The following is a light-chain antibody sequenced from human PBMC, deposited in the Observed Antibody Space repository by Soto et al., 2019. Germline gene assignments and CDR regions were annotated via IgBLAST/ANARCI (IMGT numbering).Light chain of an antibody. V-gene: IGLV1-40*01. CDR2: GNI. Sequence: QSALTQPPSVSGAPGQRVTISCSGSSSNIGAGHDVHWYQHLPGTAPKLLIYGNINRPSGVPDRFSGSKSGTSASLAITGLQAEDEADYYCCSYAGSYTWVFGGGTKLTVL. J-gene: IGLJ3*02. CDR3: CSYAGSYTWV. CDR1: SSNIGAGHD.